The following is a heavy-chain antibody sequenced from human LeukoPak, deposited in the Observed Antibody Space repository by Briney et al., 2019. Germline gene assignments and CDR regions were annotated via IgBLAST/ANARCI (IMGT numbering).Heavy chain of an antibody. CDR3: ARDGYTYGDNWFDP. CDR1: GYTFTGYY. Sequence: ASVKVSCKASGYTFTGYYMHWVRQAPGQGLEWMGRINPDSGGTSYAQKFQGRDTMTRDTSISTAYMELTRLTSDDTAVYYCARDGYTYGDNWFDPWGQGTLVTVSS. D-gene: IGHD5-18*01. CDR2: INPDSGGT. J-gene: IGHJ5*02. V-gene: IGHV1-2*06.